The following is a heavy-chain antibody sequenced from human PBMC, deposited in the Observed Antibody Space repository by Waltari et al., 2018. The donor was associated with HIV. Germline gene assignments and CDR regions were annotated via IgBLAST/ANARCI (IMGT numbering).Heavy chain of an antibody. V-gene: IGHV4-39*01. D-gene: IGHD3-16*01. CDR3: ARAWGYYGMDV. CDR2: IYYSGST. Sequence: QLQLQESGPGLVQPSETLSLPCTVSGGSIRSSSYYWGWPRQPPGKGLEWIGSIYYSGSTYYNPSLKSRVTISVDTSKNQFSLKLSSVTAADTAVYYCARAWGYYGMDVWGQGTTVTVSS. J-gene: IGHJ6*02. CDR1: GGSIRSSSYY.